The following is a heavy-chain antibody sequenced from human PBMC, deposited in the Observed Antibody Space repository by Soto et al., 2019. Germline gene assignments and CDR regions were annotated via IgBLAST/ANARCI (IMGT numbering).Heavy chain of an antibody. D-gene: IGHD4-17*01. V-gene: IGHV4-59*01. CDR2: IYYSGST. CDR1: CGSISSYY. Sequence: SETLSLTCTVSCGSISSYYWSWIRQPPGKGLEWIGYIYYSGSTNYNPSLKSRVTISVDTSKNQFSLKLSSVTAADTAVYYCASSEDYGDYSFDYWGQGTLVTVSS. J-gene: IGHJ4*02. CDR3: ASSEDYGDYSFDY.